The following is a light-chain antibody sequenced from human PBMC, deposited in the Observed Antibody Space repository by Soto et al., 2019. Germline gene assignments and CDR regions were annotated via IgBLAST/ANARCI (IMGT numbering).Light chain of an antibody. Sequence: DIVLTQSPGTLSLSPGERATLSCRASQSVSSSYLAWYQQTPGQAPRLLIYGASSRATGIPDRFSGSGSGTDFTLTISRLEPEDFAVYYCQQYGSSLLTFGGGTKVEIK. CDR2: GAS. J-gene: IGKJ4*01. CDR3: QQYGSSLLT. CDR1: QSVSSSY. V-gene: IGKV3-20*01.